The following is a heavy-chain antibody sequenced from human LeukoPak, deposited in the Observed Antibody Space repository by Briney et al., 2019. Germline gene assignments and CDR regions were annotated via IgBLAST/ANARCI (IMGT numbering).Heavy chain of an antibody. V-gene: IGHV3-23*01. CDR3: AKDYSASGSCWDY. CDR2: ISGSGGST. D-gene: IGHD3-10*01. Sequence: GGSLRLSCAASGITFGNHAMAWVRQAPGKGLEWVSGISGSGGSTYYGDSVKGRFTISRDNSKNTLYLQMNSLRAEDTAVYYCAKDYSASGSCWDYWGQGTLVTVSS. CDR1: GITFGNHA. J-gene: IGHJ4*02.